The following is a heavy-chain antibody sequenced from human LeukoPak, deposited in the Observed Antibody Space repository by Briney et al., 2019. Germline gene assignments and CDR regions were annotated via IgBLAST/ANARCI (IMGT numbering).Heavy chain of an antibody. V-gene: IGHV3-53*01. CDR3: ARGGYYDILTGYPQDDAFDI. CDR2: IYSGGST. Sequence: GGSLRLSCAASGFTVSSNYMSWVRQAPGKGLEWVSVIYSGGSTYYADSVKGRFTISRDNSKNTLYLQMNSLRAEDTAVYYCARGGYYDILTGYPQDDAFDIWGQGTMVTVSS. J-gene: IGHJ3*02. CDR1: GFTVSSNY. D-gene: IGHD3-9*01.